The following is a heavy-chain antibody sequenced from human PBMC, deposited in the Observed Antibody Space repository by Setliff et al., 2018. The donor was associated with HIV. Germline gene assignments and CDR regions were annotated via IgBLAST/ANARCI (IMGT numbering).Heavy chain of an antibody. J-gene: IGHJ6*03. CDR2: IYASGST. V-gene: IGHV4-4*07. Sequence: SETLSLTCTVSGGSSSSYHWSWIRHRAGKGLEWIGHIYASGSTKYNPSLESRVTMSVDTSRTPFSLKLRSVTAADTAVYYCARVGASGVPSTMDYYYYMDVWGKGTTVTVSS. CDR3: ARVGASGVPSTMDYYYYMDV. D-gene: IGHD3-10*01. CDR1: GGSSSSYH.